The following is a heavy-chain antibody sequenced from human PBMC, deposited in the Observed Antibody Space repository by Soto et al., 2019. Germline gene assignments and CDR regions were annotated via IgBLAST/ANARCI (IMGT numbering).Heavy chain of an antibody. D-gene: IGHD5-18*01. CDR2: IYYSGST. Sequence: SETLSLTCTVSGGSISSYYWSWIRQPPGKGLEWIGYIYYSGSTNYNPSLKSRVTISVDTSKNQFSLKLSSVTAADTAVYYCARDRGYSYGYSKFDPWGQGTLVTVSS. CDR1: GGSISSYY. CDR3: ARDRGYSYGYSKFDP. V-gene: IGHV4-59*01. J-gene: IGHJ5*02.